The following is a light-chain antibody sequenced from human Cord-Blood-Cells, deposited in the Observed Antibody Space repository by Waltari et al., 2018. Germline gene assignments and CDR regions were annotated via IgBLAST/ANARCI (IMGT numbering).Light chain of an antibody. CDR2: DVS. Sequence: QSPLTQPRSVSGSPGQSVTISCTEPSSDVGGYNYVSWYQQHPGKAPKLLIYDVSTRPSGVPDRFSGSKSGNTASLTISGLQAEDEADYYCCSYAGSYTWVFGGGTKLTVL. CDR1: SSDVGGYNY. J-gene: IGLJ3*02. CDR3: CSYAGSYTWV. V-gene: IGLV2-11*01.